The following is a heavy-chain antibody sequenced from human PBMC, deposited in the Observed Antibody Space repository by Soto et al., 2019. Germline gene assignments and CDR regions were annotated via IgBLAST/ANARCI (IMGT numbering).Heavy chain of an antibody. Sequence: GGSLRLSCVASGFQFNNYNLHLVRQSPGNSLESVAFISFDGTTDYYAESVKGRFTVSRDNFKNILSLQMDSVRPEDTAVYYCARDNRDCSSFNCYNPGRVFGLDVWGQGTTVTVSS. V-gene: IGHV3-30-3*01. J-gene: IGHJ6*02. CDR1: GFQFNNYN. D-gene: IGHD2-2*01. CDR3: ARDNRDCSSFNCYNPGRVFGLDV. CDR2: ISFDGTTD.